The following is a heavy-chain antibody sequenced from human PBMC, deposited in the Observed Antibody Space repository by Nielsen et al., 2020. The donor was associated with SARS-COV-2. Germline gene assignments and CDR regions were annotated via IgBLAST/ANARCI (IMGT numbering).Heavy chain of an antibody. CDR1: GFTFSSYA. CDR3: AKARLVVPAARRNYYYYGMDV. V-gene: IGHV3-23*01. CDR2: ISGSGGST. J-gene: IGHJ6*02. Sequence: GGSLRLSCAASGFTFSSYAMSWVRQAPGKGLEWVSAISGSGGSTYYADSVKGRFTISRDNSKNTPYLQMNSLRAEDTAVYYCAKARLVVPAARRNYYYYGMDVWGQGTTVTVSS. D-gene: IGHD2-2*01.